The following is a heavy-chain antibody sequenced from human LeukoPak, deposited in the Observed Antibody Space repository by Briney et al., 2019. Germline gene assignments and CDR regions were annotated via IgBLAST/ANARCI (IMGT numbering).Heavy chain of an antibody. CDR3: ARGGGIRTYFDY. Sequence: ASVKVSCKASGYTFTSYYMHWVRHAPGQGLEWMGIINPSGGSTSYTQKFQGRVTMTRDTSTSTVYMELSSLRSEDTAVYYCARGGGIRTYFDYWGQGTLVTVSS. CDR2: INPSGGST. J-gene: IGHJ4*02. V-gene: IGHV1-46*01. CDR1: GYTFTSYY. D-gene: IGHD3-10*01.